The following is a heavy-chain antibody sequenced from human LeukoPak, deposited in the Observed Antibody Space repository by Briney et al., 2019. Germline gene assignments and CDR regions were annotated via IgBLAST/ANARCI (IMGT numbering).Heavy chain of an antibody. V-gene: IGHV3-23*01. J-gene: IGHJ4*02. D-gene: IGHD1-26*01. Sequence: GGSLRLSCAASGFTFSSYAMSWVRQAPGKGLEWVSAISGSGGSTYYADSVKGRFTISRDNSKNTLYLQMNSLRAEDTAVYYCAKDERAAGKGGYFDYWGQGTLVTVSS. CDR3: AKDERAAGKGGYFDY. CDR1: GFTFSSYA. CDR2: ISGSGGST.